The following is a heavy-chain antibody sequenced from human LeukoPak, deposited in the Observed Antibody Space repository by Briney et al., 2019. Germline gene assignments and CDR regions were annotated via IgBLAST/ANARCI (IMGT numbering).Heavy chain of an antibody. Sequence: SETLSLTCAVSGGSIGSGGYSWSWIRQPPGKGLEWIGYIYHSGSTYYNPSLKSRVTISVDRSKNQFSLKLSSVTAADTAVYYCASSYTVTTYAFDIWGQGTMVTVSS. CDR2: IYHSGST. D-gene: IGHD4-17*01. CDR1: GGSIGSGGYS. V-gene: IGHV4-30-2*01. J-gene: IGHJ3*02. CDR3: ASSYTVTTYAFDI.